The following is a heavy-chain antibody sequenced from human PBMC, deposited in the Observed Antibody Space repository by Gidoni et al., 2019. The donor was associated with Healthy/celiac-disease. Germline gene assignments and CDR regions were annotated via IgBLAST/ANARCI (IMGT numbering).Heavy chain of an antibody. V-gene: IGHV1-8*01. Sequence: QVQLVQSGAEVKKPGASVKVSCKASGYTFTSYDINWVRQATGQGLEWMGWMNPNSGNTGYAQKFQGRVTMTRNTSISTAYMELSSLRSEDTAVYYCAAHDYSNYNRESHYGMDVWGQGTTVTVSS. CDR2: MNPNSGNT. J-gene: IGHJ6*02. CDR1: GYTFTSYD. CDR3: AAHDYSNYNRESHYGMDV. D-gene: IGHD4-4*01.